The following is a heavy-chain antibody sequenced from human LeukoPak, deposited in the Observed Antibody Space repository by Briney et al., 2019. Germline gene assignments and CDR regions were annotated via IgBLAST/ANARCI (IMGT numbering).Heavy chain of an antibody. V-gene: IGHV1-46*03. CDR3: ARAGGSYYGSFDY. CDR1: GYTFTSYY. J-gene: IGHJ4*02. Sequence: ASVKVSCKASGYTFTSYYMHWVRQAPGQGLEWMGIINPSGGSTSYAQKFQGRVTMTRDTSTSKVYMELSSLRSEDTAVYCCARAGGSYYGSFDYWGQGTLVTVSS. CDR2: INPSGGST. D-gene: IGHD1-26*01.